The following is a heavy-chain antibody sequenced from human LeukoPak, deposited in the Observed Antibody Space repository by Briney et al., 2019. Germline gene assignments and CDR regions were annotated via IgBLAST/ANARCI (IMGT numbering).Heavy chain of an antibody. Sequence: ASVKVSCKTSGYTFTACYIHWVRQAPGQGLEWMGWINPNSGGTNYAQKFQGRVTMTRDTSITTAYMELNRLRSDDTAVYYCARGPRGYPDYWGQGTLVTVSS. V-gene: IGHV1-2*02. CDR2: INPNSGGT. CDR1: GYTFTACY. J-gene: IGHJ4*02. CDR3: ARGPRGYPDY. D-gene: IGHD3-16*02.